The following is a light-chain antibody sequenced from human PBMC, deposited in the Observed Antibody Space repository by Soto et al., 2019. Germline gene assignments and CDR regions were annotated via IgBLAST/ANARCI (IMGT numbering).Light chain of an antibody. V-gene: IGKV3-20*01. CDR3: QQYGSSRT. CDR1: QSVSSNY. Sequence: EIVLTQSPGTLSLSPGERATLSCRASQSVSSNYLAWYQQKPGQAPRLLIYGASSGATGIPDRFSGSGSGTDFTLTISRLEPEDFSVYYCQQYGSSRTFGQGTRLEIK. CDR2: GAS. J-gene: IGKJ5*01.